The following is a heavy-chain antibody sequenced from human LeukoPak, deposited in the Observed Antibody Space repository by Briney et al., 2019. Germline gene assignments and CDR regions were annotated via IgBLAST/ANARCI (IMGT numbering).Heavy chain of an antibody. Sequence: GGSLRLSCAASGFTLSSYVMSWVRQSPGTGLGWVSAISGSGGSTYYADSVKGRFTISRDNSKNTLYLQMNSLRAEDTAVYYCAKDALPFATSHFDYWGQGTLVTVSS. J-gene: IGHJ4*02. CDR2: ISGSGGST. CDR3: AKDALPFATSHFDY. D-gene: IGHD2-2*01. V-gene: IGHV3-23*01. CDR1: GFTLSSYV.